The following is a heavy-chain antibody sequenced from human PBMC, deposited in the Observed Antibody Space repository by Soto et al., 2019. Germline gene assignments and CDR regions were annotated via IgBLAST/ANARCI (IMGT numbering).Heavy chain of an antibody. V-gene: IGHV3-11*01. Sequence: QVPLVESGGGLVKPGESLRLSCAASGFTFSAYYMSWIRQAPGKGLEWISYISSSGDTGNYADSVKGRFTVSRDNAKNSLYLEMNSLRAEDTAVYYCARDRGAVVGQFFDYWGQGTLVTVSS. CDR2: ISSSGDTG. D-gene: IGHD6-19*01. J-gene: IGHJ4*02. CDR1: GFTFSAYY. CDR3: ARDRGAVVGQFFDY.